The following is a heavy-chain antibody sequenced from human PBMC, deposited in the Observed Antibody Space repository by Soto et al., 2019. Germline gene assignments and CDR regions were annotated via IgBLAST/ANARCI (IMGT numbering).Heavy chain of an antibody. D-gene: IGHD2-2*01. CDR2: IWYDGSNK. J-gene: IGHJ6*02. CDR3: AREDIVVVPASGHYYYYYGMDV. Sequence: GGSLRLSCAASGFTFSSYGMHWVRQAPGKGLEWVAVIWYDGSNKYYADSVKGRFTISRDNSKNTLYLQMNSLRAEDTAVYYCAREDIVVVPASGHYYYYYGMDVWGQGTTVTVSS. CDR1: GFTFSSYG. V-gene: IGHV3-33*01.